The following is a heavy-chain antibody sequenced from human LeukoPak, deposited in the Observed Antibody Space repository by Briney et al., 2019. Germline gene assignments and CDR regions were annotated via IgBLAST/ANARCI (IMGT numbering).Heavy chain of an antibody. CDR1: GYTFTGYY. CDR3: ARGFIWLQLLLDY. J-gene: IGHJ4*02. D-gene: IGHD5-24*01. CDR2: INPNSGGT. Sequence: ASVEVSCKASGYTFTGYYMHWVRQAPGQGLEWMGRINPNSGGTNYAQKFQGRVTMTRDTSISTAYMELSRLRSDDTAVYYCARGFIWLQLLLDYWGQGTLVTVSS. V-gene: IGHV1-2*06.